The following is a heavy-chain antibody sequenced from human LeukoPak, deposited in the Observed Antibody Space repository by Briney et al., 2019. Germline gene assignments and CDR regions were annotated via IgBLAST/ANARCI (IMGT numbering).Heavy chain of an antibody. V-gene: IGHV3-20*04. Sequence: GGSLRLSCAASGFTFDDYGMSWVRQAPGKRLEWVSGINWNGGSTGYADSVKGRFTISRDNAKNSLYLQMNSLRAEDTALYYCARGYCSSTSCYFDYWGQGTLVTVSS. D-gene: IGHD2-2*01. CDR3: ARGYCSSTSCYFDY. CDR2: INWNGGST. CDR1: GFTFDDYG. J-gene: IGHJ4*02.